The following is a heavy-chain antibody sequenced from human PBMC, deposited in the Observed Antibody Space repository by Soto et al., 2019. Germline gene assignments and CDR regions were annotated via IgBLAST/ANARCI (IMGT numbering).Heavy chain of an antibody. Sequence: SETLSLTCGVSGDSITTYKWWTWVRQTPGKGLEWIGEIYDSGNTRYNPSLKSRVTISKDTSKNELSLKLNSVTVADTAVYYCATCQLGEYYYAMDIWGQGTTVTVS. CDR2: IYDSGNT. J-gene: IGHJ6*02. CDR1: GDSITTYKW. CDR3: ATCQLGEYYYAMDI. D-gene: IGHD7-27*01. V-gene: IGHV4-4*02.